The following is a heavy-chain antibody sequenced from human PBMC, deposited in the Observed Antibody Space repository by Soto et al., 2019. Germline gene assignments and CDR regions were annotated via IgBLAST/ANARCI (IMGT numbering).Heavy chain of an antibody. Sequence: ASVKVSCKASGYTFSGYYIHWLRQAPGQGLEWMGWINPNSGGINYAQKFQGRVTVTRDTPTSTAYMELSRLTSDDTAVYYCARSLTEGYCTITGCYTRPLYGMDVWGQGTTVTV. J-gene: IGHJ6*02. CDR2: INPNSGGI. CDR3: ARSLTEGYCTITGCYTRPLYGMDV. V-gene: IGHV1-2*02. D-gene: IGHD2-2*02. CDR1: GYTFSGYY.